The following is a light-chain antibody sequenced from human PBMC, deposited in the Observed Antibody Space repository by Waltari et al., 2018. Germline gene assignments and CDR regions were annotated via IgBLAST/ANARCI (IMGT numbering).Light chain of an antibody. V-gene: IGLV2-14*03. CDR3: STYTTGVV. Sequence: QSALTQPASVTGSPGQSITISCTGSSSDVGYHNYVSWYQQHPGKVPKLLVFDVTHRPSGVSDRFSGSKSGNTASLTISGLQAEDEGDYYCSTYTTGVVFGGGTKLTVL. J-gene: IGLJ2*01. CDR2: DVT. CDR1: SSDVGYHNY.